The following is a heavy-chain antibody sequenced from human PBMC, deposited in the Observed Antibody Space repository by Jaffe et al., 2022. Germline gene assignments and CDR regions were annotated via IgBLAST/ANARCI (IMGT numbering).Heavy chain of an antibody. CDR2: ISWNSGRI. CDR3: AKEISPGYGGSWS. CDR1: GFTFDDYA. J-gene: IGHJ4*02. D-gene: IGHD2-15*01. Sequence: EVQLVESGGGLVQPGRSLRLSCAASGFTFDDYAMHWVRQAPGKGLEWVSGISWNSGRIGYADSVKGRFTISRDNAKNSLYLQMNSLRAEDTALYYCAKEISPGYGGSWSWGQGTLVTVSS. V-gene: IGHV3-9*01.